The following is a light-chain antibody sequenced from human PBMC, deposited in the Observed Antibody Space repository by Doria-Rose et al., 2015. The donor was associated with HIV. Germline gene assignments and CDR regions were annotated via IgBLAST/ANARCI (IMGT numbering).Light chain of an antibody. CDR3: QQYYSYPPT. J-gene: IGKJ1*01. CDR2: AAS. Sequence: ITCRASQDISNYLAWYPQKPGKAPKLLIYAASTLQSGVPSRFSGSGSGTDFTLTISYLQSEDFATYYCQQYYSYPPTFGQGTKVEVK. V-gene: IGKV1-8*01. CDR1: QDISNY.